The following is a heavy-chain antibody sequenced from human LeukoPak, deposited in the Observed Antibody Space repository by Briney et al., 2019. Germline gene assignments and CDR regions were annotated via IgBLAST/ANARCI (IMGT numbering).Heavy chain of an antibody. CDR3: ARERSGTWSFDY. V-gene: IGHV3-21*01. CDR2: ISSSSSYI. D-gene: IGHD1-14*01. CDR1: GFTFNNYI. Sequence: GGSLSLACAASGFTFNNYIMNWVRQAPGKGLEWVSSISSSSSYIYYADSVKSRFTISRDNAKNSLYLQVNSLRAEDTAVYYCARERSGTWSFDYWGQGTLVTVSS. J-gene: IGHJ4*02.